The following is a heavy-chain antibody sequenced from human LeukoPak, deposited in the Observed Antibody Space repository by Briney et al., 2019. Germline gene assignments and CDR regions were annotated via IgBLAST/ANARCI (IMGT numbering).Heavy chain of an antibody. J-gene: IGHJ4*02. CDR1: GGSISSGGYY. Sequence: SETLSLTCTVSGGSISSGGYYWSWIRQHPRKGLEWIGYIYYSGSTYYNPSLKSRVTISVDTSKNQFSLKLSSVTAADTAVYYCARGTLPRYFDYWGQGTRVTVSS. CDR2: IYYSGST. CDR3: ARGTLPRYFDY. V-gene: IGHV4-31*03. D-gene: IGHD1-14*01.